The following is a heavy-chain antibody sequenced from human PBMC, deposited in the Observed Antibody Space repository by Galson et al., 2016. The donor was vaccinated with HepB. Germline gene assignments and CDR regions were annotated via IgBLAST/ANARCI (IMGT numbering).Heavy chain of an antibody. CDR3: ARDYTFGHRGFDF. D-gene: IGHD3-10*01. J-gene: IGHJ4*02. V-gene: IGHV3-53*01. Sequence: SLRLSCAASGFSVTTHYMSWIRQAPGKGLEWVSVISVGDNTNYADSVKGRFTVSRDTSKNTVYLQTNNLRVEDTAVYYCARDYTFGHRGFDFWGQGVLVTVSS. CDR2: ISVGDNT. CDR1: GFSVTTHY.